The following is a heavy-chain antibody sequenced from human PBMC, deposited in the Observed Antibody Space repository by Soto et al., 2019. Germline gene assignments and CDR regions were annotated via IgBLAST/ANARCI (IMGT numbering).Heavy chain of an antibody. Sequence: QVQLVQSGAEEKKPGASVKVSCKASGYTFTSYAMHWLRQAPGQRLEWMGWINACNGNTKYSQKFQGRVTITRDTSASTAYMELSSLRSADTAVYYCAGGLDTAMARVPLNYFYGMDVWGQGTTVTVSS. V-gene: IGHV1-3*05. D-gene: IGHD5-18*01. CDR1: GYTFTSYA. CDR3: AGGLDTAMARVPLNYFYGMDV. CDR2: INACNGNT. J-gene: IGHJ6*02.